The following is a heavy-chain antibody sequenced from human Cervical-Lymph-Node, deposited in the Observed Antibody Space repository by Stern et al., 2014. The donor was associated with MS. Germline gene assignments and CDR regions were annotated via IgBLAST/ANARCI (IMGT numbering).Heavy chain of an antibody. J-gene: IGHJ5*02. Sequence: VQLVESGADVKKPGSSVRVSCKASGGISWLRQAPGQGLEWMGGIIPFVGTGTVNYAQNFQGRLTIIADTSTNTNYMELSRLRFDDPAVYYCARGAGDNWFDPWGQGTLVSVSS. V-gene: IGHV1-69*06. D-gene: IGHD3-10*01. CDR1: GG. CDR3: ARGAGDNWFDP. CDR2: IIPFVGTGTV.